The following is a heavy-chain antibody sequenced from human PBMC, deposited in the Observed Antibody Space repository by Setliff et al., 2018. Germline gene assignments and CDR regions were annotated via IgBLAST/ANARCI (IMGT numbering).Heavy chain of an antibody. CDR3: ASWYYDFWSGYYIPGYFDY. V-gene: IGHV4-39*01. J-gene: IGHJ4*02. Sequence: SETLSLTCTVSGGSTSSSSYYWGWIRQPPGKGLEWIGSIYYSGSTYYNPSLKSRVTISVDTSKNQFSLKLSSVTAADTAVYYCASWYYDFWSGYYIPGYFDYWGQGTLVTVSS. CDR2: IYYSGST. CDR1: GGSTSSSSYY. D-gene: IGHD3-3*01.